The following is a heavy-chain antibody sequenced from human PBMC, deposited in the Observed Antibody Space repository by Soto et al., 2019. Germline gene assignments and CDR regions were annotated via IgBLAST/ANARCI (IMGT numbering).Heavy chain of an antibody. Sequence: PGESLKISCKGSGYSFAGYWITWVRQKPGKGLEWMGRIDPSDSQTYYSPSFRGHVTISATKSVTTVFLQWSSLRASDTAMYYCARQIYDSDTGPNFQYYFDSWGQGTPVTVSS. CDR1: GYSFAGYW. CDR3: ARQIYDSDTGPNFQYYFDS. CDR2: IDPSDSQT. V-gene: IGHV5-10-1*01. J-gene: IGHJ4*02. D-gene: IGHD3-22*01.